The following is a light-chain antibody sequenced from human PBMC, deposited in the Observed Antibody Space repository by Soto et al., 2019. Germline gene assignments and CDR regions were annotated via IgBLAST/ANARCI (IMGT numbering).Light chain of an antibody. J-gene: IGKJ4*01. V-gene: IGKV3-20*01. Sequence: EIVLTQSPGTLSLSAGERAALSCKASQTVNSVFLAWFQQKPDQSPRLLTYHIIERATGVPDRISGSGSGTDFTLTISRLEPEDSAIYYCQLYGASPTFGGGTKVEIK. CDR3: QLYGASPT. CDR2: HII. CDR1: QTVNSVF.